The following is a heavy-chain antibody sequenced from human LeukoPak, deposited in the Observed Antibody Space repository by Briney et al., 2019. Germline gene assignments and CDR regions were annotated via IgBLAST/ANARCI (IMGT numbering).Heavy chain of an antibody. D-gene: IGHD3-16*01. Sequence: GGSLRLSCAASGFTFSSYAMHWVRQAPGKGLEWVAVISYDGSNKYYADSVKGRFTISRDNSKNTLYLQMNSLRAEDTAVYYCARDEDYDYVWGSSNPSPYGMDIWGQGTTVTVSS. CDR3: ARDEDYDYVWGSSNPSPYGMDI. J-gene: IGHJ6*02. V-gene: IGHV3-30-3*01. CDR1: GFTFSSYA. CDR2: ISYDGSNK.